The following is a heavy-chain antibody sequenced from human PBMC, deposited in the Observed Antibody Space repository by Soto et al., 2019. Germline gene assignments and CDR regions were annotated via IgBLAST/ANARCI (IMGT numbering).Heavy chain of an antibody. CDR2: IYYSGST. CDR3: ASSGYFQGDRMDV. J-gene: IGHJ6*02. CDR1: SGSISSGDYY. D-gene: IGHD3-22*01. V-gene: IGHV4-30-4*01. Sequence: SETLSLTCTVYSGSISSGDYYWSWIRQPPGKGLEWIGYIYYSGSTYYNPSLKSRVTISVDTSKNQFSLKLSSVTAADTAVYYCASSGYFQGDRMDVWGQGTTVTVSS.